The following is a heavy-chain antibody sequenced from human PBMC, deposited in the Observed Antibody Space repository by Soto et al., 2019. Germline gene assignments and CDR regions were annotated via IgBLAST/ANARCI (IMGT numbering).Heavy chain of an antibody. J-gene: IGHJ2*01. CDR2: IYSGGST. CDR1: GFTVSSNY. CDR3: ARVPSYCSSTSCYVNWYFDL. D-gene: IGHD2-2*01. V-gene: IGHV3-66*01. Sequence: EVQLVESGGGLVQPGGSLRLSCAASGFTVSSNYMSWVRQAPGKGLEWVSVIYSGGSTYYADSVKGRFTISRDNSKNTLYLQMNSLRAEDTAVYYCARVPSYCSSTSCYVNWYFDLWGRGTLVTVSS.